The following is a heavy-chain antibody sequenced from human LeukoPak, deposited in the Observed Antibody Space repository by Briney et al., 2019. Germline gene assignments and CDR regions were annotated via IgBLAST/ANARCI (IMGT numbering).Heavy chain of an antibody. D-gene: IGHD6-13*01. CDR1: GGSISSGGYY. J-gene: IGHJ5*02. Sequence: SQTLSLTCTVSGGSISSGGYYWSWIRQHPGKGLEWIGYIYYSGSTYYNPSLKSRVTISVDTSKNQFSLKLSSVTAADTAVYYCARIRRIAAAGTGVWFDPWVQGTLVTVSS. V-gene: IGHV4-31*03. CDR2: IYYSGST. CDR3: ARIRRIAAAGTGVWFDP.